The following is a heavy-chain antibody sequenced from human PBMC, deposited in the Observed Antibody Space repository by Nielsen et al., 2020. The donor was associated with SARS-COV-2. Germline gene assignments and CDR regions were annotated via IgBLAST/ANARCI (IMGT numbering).Heavy chain of an antibody. D-gene: IGHD3-22*01. J-gene: IGHJ4*02. CDR3: ARESSDSSGYYLDY. Sequence: GESLKISCAASGFTFNSYEMNWVRQAPGKGLEWVSYISSSGNTMYYADSVKGRFTVSRDNAKNSLYLQMNSLRPEDTAMYYCARESSDSSGYYLDYWGQGTLVTVSS. V-gene: IGHV3-48*03. CDR2: ISSSGNTM. CDR1: GFTFNSYE.